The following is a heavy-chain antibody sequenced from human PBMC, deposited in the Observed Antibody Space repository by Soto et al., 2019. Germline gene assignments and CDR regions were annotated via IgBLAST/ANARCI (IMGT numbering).Heavy chain of an antibody. Sequence: PSETLSLTCTVSGGSISSGGYYWSWIRQHPGKGLEWIGYIYYSGSTYYNPSLKSRVTISVDTSKNQFSLKLSSVTAADTAVYYCARDQKARSWYAGYYYYGMDVWGQGTTVTVSS. CDR3: ARDQKARSWYAGYYYYGMDV. CDR2: IYYSGST. J-gene: IGHJ6*02. CDR1: GGSISSGGYY. V-gene: IGHV4-31*03. D-gene: IGHD6-13*01.